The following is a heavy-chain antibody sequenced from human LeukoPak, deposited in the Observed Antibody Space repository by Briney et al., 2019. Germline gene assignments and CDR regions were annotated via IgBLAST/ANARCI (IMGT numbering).Heavy chain of an antibody. V-gene: IGHV3-30*18. Sequence: GGSLRLSCAASGFTFSSYGMHWVRQAPGKGLEWVAVISYDGSNKYYADSVKGRFTISRDNSKNTLYLQMNSLRAEDTAVYYCAKDQDYYGSGSVFDYWGQGTLVTVSS. CDR3: AKDQDYYGSGSVFDY. CDR1: GFTFSSYG. CDR2: ISYDGSNK. D-gene: IGHD3-10*01. J-gene: IGHJ4*02.